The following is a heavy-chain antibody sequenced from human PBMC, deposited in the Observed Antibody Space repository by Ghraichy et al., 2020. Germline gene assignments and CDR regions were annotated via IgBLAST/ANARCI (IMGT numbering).Heavy chain of an antibody. CDR2: ISSSSSYT. CDR3: ARTSHSSYGMDV. V-gene: IGHV3-11*06. Sequence: GGSLRLSCAASGFTFSDYYMSWIRQAPGKGLEWVSYISSSSSYTNYADSVKGRFTISRDNAKNSLYLQMNSLRAEDTAVYYCARTSHSSYGMDVWGQGTTVTVSS. J-gene: IGHJ6*02. D-gene: IGHD6-13*01. CDR1: GFTFSDYY.